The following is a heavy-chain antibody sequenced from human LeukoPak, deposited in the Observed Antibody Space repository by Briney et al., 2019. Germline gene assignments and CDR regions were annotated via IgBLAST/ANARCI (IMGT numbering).Heavy chain of an antibody. J-gene: IGHJ6*02. Sequence: PGGSLRLSCAASGFTFSSYWMSWVRQAPGKGLEWVANIKRDGSEKYYVDSVKGRFTISRDNAKNSLYLQMNSLRAEDTAVYYCVDFDYYYGMDVWGQGTTVTVSS. D-gene: IGHD3-9*01. CDR1: GFTFSSYW. CDR3: VDFDYYYGMDV. V-gene: IGHV3-7*01. CDR2: IKRDGSEK.